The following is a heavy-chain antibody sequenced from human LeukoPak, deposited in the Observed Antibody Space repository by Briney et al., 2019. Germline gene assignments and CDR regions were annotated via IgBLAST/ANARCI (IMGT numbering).Heavy chain of an antibody. CDR2: ISGSSGSI. CDR3: AKDRGYCSGGDCYSDY. J-gene: IGHJ4*02. V-gene: IGHV3-23*01. D-gene: IGHD2-15*01. Sequence: GGSLRLSCAASGFTFSSYAMTWVRQAPGKGLEWVSVISGSSGSIYYADSVRGRITISRDNSKSTLYLQMNSLRAEDTAIYYCAKDRGYCSGGDCYSDYWGQGTLVTVSS. CDR1: GFTFSSYA.